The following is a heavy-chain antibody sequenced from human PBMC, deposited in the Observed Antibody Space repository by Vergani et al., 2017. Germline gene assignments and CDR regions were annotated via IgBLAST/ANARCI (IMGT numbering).Heavy chain of an antibody. J-gene: IGHJ4*02. Sequence: QVQVVQPGAEVKKSGASVKVSCKTSGYTFSNYYMHWVRQAPGQGLEWMGIINPSGGHTNYAQNFQGRVTMTRDTSTSTVYMELSSLRSEDTAIYYCARRDYGILTGYRDWGQGTLVTVSA. CDR3: ARRDYGILTGYRD. V-gene: IGHV1-46*03. D-gene: IGHD3-9*01. CDR2: INPSGGHT. CDR1: GYTFSNYY.